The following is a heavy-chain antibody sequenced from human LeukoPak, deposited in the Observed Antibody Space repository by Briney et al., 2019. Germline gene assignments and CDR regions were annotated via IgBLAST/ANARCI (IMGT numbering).Heavy chain of an antibody. Sequence: SETLSLTCTVSGGSISSSSYYWGWIRQPPGKGLGWIGSIYYSGSTYYNPSLKSRVTISVDTSKNQFSLKLSSVTAADTAVYYCARLPTTYYFDYWGQGTLVTVSS. D-gene: IGHD1-1*01. V-gene: IGHV4-39*01. J-gene: IGHJ4*02. CDR3: ARLPTTYYFDY. CDR2: IYYSGST. CDR1: GGSISSSSYY.